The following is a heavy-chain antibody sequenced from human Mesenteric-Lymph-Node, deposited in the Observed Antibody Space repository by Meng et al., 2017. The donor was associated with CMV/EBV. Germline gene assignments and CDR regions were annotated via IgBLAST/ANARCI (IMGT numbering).Heavy chain of an antibody. J-gene: IGHJ3*02. CDR3: ARRERGCAFDI. D-gene: IGHD1-1*01. Sequence: SETLSLTCTVSGGSISSSSYYWGWIRQPPGKGLEWIGSIYYSGSTYYNPSLKSRVTISVDTSKNQFSLKLSSVTAADTAVYYCARRERGCAFDIWGQGTMVTVSS. CDR1: GGSISSSSYY. CDR2: IYYSGST. V-gene: IGHV4-39*01.